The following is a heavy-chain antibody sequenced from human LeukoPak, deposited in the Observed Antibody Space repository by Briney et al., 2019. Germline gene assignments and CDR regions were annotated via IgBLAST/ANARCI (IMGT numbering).Heavy chain of an antibody. CDR2: INPNSGGT. CDR1: GGTFSSYA. CDR3: ASAVGAARTYYFDY. V-gene: IGHV1-2*02. J-gene: IGHJ4*02. Sequence: ASVKVSCKASGGTFSSYAISWVRQAPGQGLEWMGWINPNSGGTNYAQKFQGRVTMTRDTSISTAYMELSRLRSDDTAVYYCASAVGAARTYYFDYWGQGTLVTVSS. D-gene: IGHD6-6*01.